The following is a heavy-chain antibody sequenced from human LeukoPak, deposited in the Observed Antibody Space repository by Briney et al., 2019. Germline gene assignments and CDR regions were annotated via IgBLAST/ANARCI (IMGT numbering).Heavy chain of an antibody. J-gene: IGHJ5*02. V-gene: IGHV4-59*08. CDR2: IYYSGST. CDR1: GGSISSYY. D-gene: IGHD3-10*01. CDR3: ARHGWSGWFDP. Sequence: PSETLSLTCTVSGGSISSYYWNWIRQPPGKGLEWTGYIYYSGSTNYNPSLKSRVTISVDTSKNQFSLKLSSVTAADTAVYYCARHGWSGWFDPWGQGTLVTVSS.